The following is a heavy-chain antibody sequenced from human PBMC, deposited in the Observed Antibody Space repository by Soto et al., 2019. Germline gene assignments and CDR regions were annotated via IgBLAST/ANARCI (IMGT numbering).Heavy chain of an antibody. J-gene: IGHJ6*02. D-gene: IGHD2-2*01. CDR3: AAASSTSGGYYGMAV. V-gene: IGHV1-58*02. CDR1: GFTFTSAA. Sequence: QMQLVQSGPEVKKPGTSVKVSCKTSGFTFTSAAMQWVRQTRGQRLEWIGWIVVGSGHTNYAQKFQERVTITRDMSTRTAYMELRSLRSEDTAVYYCAAASSTSGGYYGMAVWGQGTTVTVSS. CDR2: IVVGSGHT.